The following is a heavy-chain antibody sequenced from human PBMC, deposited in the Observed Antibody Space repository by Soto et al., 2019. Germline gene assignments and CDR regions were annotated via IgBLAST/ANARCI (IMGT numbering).Heavy chain of an antibody. D-gene: IGHD2-15*01. J-gene: IGHJ6*02. CDR3: ARNGGPDLHYYYGLDV. V-gene: IGHV1-46*01. Sequence: SVKVSWKACGYTVRCYYMHWARQSPKQGLEWMGIINPSGETTTYAQRFQGRVTMTRDTSTSTVYMELSSLRSEDTAVYYCARNGGPDLHYYYGLDVWGQGTTVTVSS. CDR1: GYTVRCYY. CDR2: INPSGETT.